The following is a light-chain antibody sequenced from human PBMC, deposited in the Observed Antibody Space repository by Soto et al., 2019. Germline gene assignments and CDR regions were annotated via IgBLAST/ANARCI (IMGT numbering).Light chain of an antibody. CDR3: QSYDSSLSGFVL. V-gene: IGLV1-40*01. Sequence: QSVLTQPPSVSGAPGQRVTISCTGSSSNIGAGYDVHWYQQLPGTAPKLLIYGNSNRPSGVPDRFSGSKSGTSASLAITGLQAEDEADYYCQSYDSSLSGFVLFGGGTKLTAL. J-gene: IGLJ2*01. CDR1: SSNIGAGYD. CDR2: GNS.